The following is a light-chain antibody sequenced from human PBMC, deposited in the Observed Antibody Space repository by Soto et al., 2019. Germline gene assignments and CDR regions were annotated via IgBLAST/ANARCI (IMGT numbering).Light chain of an antibody. J-gene: IGLJ1*01. Sequence: QSALTQPASVSGSPGQSITISCTGAISDVGGYNYVSWYQQHPGKAPKLIIFDARSRPSGVSSRFSGSKSDNTASLTISGLQAEDEADYYYSSYSTSTNNFVLGTGTKLTVL. V-gene: IGLV2-14*03. CDR3: SSYSTSTNNFV. CDR1: ISDVGGYNY. CDR2: DAR.